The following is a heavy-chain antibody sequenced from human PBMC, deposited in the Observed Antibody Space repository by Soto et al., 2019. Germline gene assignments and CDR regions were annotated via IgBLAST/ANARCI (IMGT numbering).Heavy chain of an antibody. V-gene: IGHV3-21*01. CDR3: ERGDPFWSGPPPPNWFDP. D-gene: IGHD3-3*01. Sequence: GGSLRHYCAASGFTFSSYSMNWVRQAPGTGLECVSSISSSSSYIYYADSVKGRFTISRDNAKNSLYLQMNRLRAEDTAGYYCERGDPFWSGPPPPNWFDPWGQGTLVTVSS. CDR1: GFTFSSYS. J-gene: IGHJ5*02. CDR2: ISSSSSYI.